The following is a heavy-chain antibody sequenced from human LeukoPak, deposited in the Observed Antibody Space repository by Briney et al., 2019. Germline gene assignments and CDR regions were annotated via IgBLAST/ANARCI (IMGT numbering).Heavy chain of an antibody. CDR1: GYTFTSYA. CDR2: INAGNGNT. J-gene: IGHJ6*02. V-gene: IGHV1-3*01. CDR3: ARSAGSSKPYYYYGMDV. D-gene: IGHD1-26*01. Sequence: GASMKVSCKASGYTFTSYAMHWVRQAPGQRLEWMGWINAGNGNTKYSQKFQGRVTITRDTSASTAYMELSSLRSEDTAVYYCARSAGSSKPYYYYGMDVWGQGTTVTVSS.